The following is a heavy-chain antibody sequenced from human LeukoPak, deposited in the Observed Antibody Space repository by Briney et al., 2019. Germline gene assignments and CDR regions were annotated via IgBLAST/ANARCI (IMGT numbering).Heavy chain of an antibody. Sequence: ASVKVSCKASGYTFTSYYMHWVRQAPGQGLEWMGIINPSGGSTSYAQKFQGRVTISVDTSKNQFSLKLSSVTAADTAVYYCASNTLGYYYDSSGYYFPNWFDPWGQGTLVTVSS. V-gene: IGHV1-46*01. CDR2: INPSGGST. CDR3: ASNTLGYYYDSSGYYFPNWFDP. D-gene: IGHD3-22*01. CDR1: GYTFTSYY. J-gene: IGHJ5*02.